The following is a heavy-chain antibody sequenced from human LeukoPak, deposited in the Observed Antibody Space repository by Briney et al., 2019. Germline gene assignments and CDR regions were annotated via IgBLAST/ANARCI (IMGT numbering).Heavy chain of an antibody. CDR1: GFTFSSYA. Sequence: GGSLRLSCAASGFTFSSYAMHWVRQAPGKGLEYVSAISSNGGSTYYANSVKGRFTISRDNSKNTLYLQMGSLRAEDMAVYYCARVRRDGYNWGEFDYWGQGTLVTVSS. J-gene: IGHJ4*02. V-gene: IGHV3-64*01. CDR3: ARVRRDGYNWGEFDY. CDR2: ISSNGGST. D-gene: IGHD5-24*01.